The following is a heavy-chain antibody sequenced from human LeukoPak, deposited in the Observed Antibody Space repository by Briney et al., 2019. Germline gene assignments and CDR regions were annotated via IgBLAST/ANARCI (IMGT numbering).Heavy chain of an antibody. CDR2: INPNSGGT. Sequence: GASVKVSCKASGYTFTGYYMHWVRQTPGQGLEWMGWINPNSGGTNYAQKFQGRVTMTRDTSISTAYMELSRLRSDDTAVYYCARGPYVWGSYLYTELDYWGQGTLVTVSS. V-gene: IGHV1-2*02. J-gene: IGHJ4*02. D-gene: IGHD3-16*02. CDR3: ARGPYVWGSYLYTELDY. CDR1: GYTFTGYY.